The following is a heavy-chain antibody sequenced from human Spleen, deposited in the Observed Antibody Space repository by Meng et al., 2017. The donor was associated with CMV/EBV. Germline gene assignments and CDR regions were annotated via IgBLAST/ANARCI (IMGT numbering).Heavy chain of an antibody. V-gene: IGHV3-21*01. J-gene: IGHJ6*02. CDR3: GRGGSGFYYYALDV. CDR1: GFTFNTFG. D-gene: IGHD3-10*01. Sequence: GGSLRLSCAASGFTFNTFGMNWVRQAPGKGLEWVSSISTTSHYIYYADSVKGRFTISRDNAKNSLYLQMNSLRAEDTAVYYCGRGGSGFYYYALDVWGQGTTVTVSS. CDR2: ISTTSHYI.